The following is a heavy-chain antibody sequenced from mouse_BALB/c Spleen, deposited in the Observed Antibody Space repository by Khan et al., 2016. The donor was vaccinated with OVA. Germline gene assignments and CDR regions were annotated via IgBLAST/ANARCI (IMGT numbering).Heavy chain of an antibody. Sequence: EVQLQESGPELVKPGASVKMSCKASGYTFTSYVTHWVKQKPGQGLEWIGYINPYNDGTKYNEKFKGKATLTSDKSFSTSYIVLISLTSEDSAVYSCARLDYYGSSSFAYWGQGTLVTVSA. D-gene: IGHD1-1*01. CDR3: ARLDYYGSSSFAY. V-gene: IGHV1S136*01. CDR1: GYTFTSYV. J-gene: IGHJ3*01. CDR2: INPYNDGT.